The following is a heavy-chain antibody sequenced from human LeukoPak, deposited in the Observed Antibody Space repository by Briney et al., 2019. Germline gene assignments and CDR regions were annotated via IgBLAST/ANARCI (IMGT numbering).Heavy chain of an antibody. J-gene: IGHJ4*02. CDR3: AREGQWLGEMDF. Sequence: SETLSLTCTVSRGSIQSHFWSWVRQPAGRGLEWIGRVFDSGNTDYNPSLNGRVTLSVDTSKNEFSLTLTSVTAADTAVYYCAREGQWLGEMDFWGPGILVTVSS. V-gene: IGHV4-4*07. CDR1: RGSIQSHF. D-gene: IGHD6-19*01. CDR2: VFDSGNT.